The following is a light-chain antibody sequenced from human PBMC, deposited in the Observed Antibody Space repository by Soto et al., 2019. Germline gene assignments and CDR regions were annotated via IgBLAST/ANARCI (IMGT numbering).Light chain of an antibody. CDR1: SSDVGYYNY. V-gene: IGLV2-8*01. Sequence: QSALTQPPSASGSPGQSVTIACTGTSSDVGYYNYVSWYQQPPGKAPKLLIYDVSKRPSGVPDRFSGSKSGNTASLTVSGLHAEDEGDYYCSSYAGSNYPYVFGTGTKVTVL. J-gene: IGLJ1*01. CDR3: SSYAGSNYPYV. CDR2: DVS.